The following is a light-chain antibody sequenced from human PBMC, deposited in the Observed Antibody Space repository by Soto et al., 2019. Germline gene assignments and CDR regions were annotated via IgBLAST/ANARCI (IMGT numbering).Light chain of an antibody. J-gene: IGLJ2*01. Sequence: QSVLTQPPSASGTPGQRVTISCSGSSSNIGTRSVNWYQQVPGTAPKLVIYSNNQRPSGVPDRFSGSKYGTSASLAISGLQSEDEVDYYCAAWDDSLNVVVFGGRTKLTVL. CDR3: AAWDDSLNVVV. CDR2: SNN. V-gene: IGLV1-44*01. CDR1: SSNIGTRS.